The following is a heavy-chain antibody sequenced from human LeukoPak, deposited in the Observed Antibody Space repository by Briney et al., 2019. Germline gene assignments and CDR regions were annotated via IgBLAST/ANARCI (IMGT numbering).Heavy chain of an antibody. CDR1: GFTFTTYS. J-gene: IGHJ4*02. CDR3: AKRGWAYYYGSGSYYKAYYFDY. Sequence: PGGSLRLSCAASGFTFTTYSMIWVRQAPGKGLEWVSYISRSSSSAHYADSVKGRFTISRDNAKNSLYLQMNRLRAEDTAVYYCAKRGWAYYYGSGSYYKAYYFDYWGQGTLVTASS. D-gene: IGHD3-10*01. V-gene: IGHV3-48*04. CDR2: ISRSSSSA.